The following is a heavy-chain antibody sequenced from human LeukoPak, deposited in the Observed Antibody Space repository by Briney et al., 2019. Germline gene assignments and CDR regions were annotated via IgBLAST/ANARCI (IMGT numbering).Heavy chain of an antibody. J-gene: IGHJ6*03. D-gene: IGHD2-8*01. Sequence: PSETLSLTCTVSGGSISSYYWSWIRQPAGKGLEWIGRIYTSGSTNYNPSLKSRVTMSVDTSKNQFSLKLSSVTAADTAVYYCARDVGGPDCTSGVCYTPPYYYYMDVWGKGTTVTVSS. V-gene: IGHV4-4*07. CDR1: GGSISSYY. CDR3: ARDVGGPDCTSGVCYTPPYYYYMDV. CDR2: IYTSGST.